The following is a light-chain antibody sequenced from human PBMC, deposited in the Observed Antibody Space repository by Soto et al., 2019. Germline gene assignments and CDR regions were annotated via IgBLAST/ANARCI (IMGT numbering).Light chain of an antibody. V-gene: IGKV3-11*01. CDR3: QQYDISPWT. Sequence: EIVLTQSPATLSLSPGERATLSCRASQSIGLAIAWYQHKPGQAPRLLIFDASQRATGIPARFRGSGSGTDFTPTISRLEPEDFAVYYCQQYDISPWTFGQGTKVDIK. CDR2: DAS. CDR1: QSIGLA. J-gene: IGKJ1*01.